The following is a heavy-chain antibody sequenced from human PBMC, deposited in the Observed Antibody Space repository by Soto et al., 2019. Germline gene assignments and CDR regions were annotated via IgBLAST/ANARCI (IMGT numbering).Heavy chain of an antibody. CDR1: GFTFSNYG. CDR2: ISRDGSVR. V-gene: IGHV3-30*18. D-gene: IGHD2-21*01. J-gene: IGHJ4*02. CDR3: AKEYCGGHCSSDYFDY. Sequence: QVQLVESGGGVVQPGRSLRLSCAASGFTFSNYGIHWVRQAPGNGLEWVAVISRDGSVRYYADSVKGRFTISRDNSKNTLYLQVNNLRAEDTAVYYCAKEYCGGHCSSDYFDYWGLGTLVTVSS.